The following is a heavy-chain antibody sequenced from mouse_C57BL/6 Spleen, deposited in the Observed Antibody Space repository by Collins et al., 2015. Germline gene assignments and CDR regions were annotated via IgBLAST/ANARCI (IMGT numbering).Heavy chain of an antibody. J-gene: IGHJ3*01. V-gene: IGHV1-39*01. Sequence: EFQLQQSGPELVKPGASVKISCKASGYSFTDYNMNWMKHSNRKSLEWIGLINPNYGTTSYNQKFKGKATLTVDQSSSTAYMQLNSLTSEDSAVYYCARDSSVPFAYWGQGTLVTVSA. CDR1: GYSFTDYN. CDR2: INPNYGTT. CDR3: ARDSSVPFAY. D-gene: IGHD3-2*02.